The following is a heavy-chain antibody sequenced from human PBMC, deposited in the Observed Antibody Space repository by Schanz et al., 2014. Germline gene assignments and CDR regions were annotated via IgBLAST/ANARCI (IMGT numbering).Heavy chain of an antibody. CDR1: GFTFGSYG. V-gene: IGHV3-23*04. Sequence: EQLVESGGGLVKPGGSLRLSCAASGFTFGSYGMSWVRQGPGKGLEWVSGISGGGGTRNYADSVKGRFTVFRDNSKRTLYLEINDPRAEDTAVYYCAKDSCSSTTCYGYGMDVCGQGSTVTVSS. CDR2: ISGGGGTR. CDR3: AKDSCSSTTCYGYGMDV. J-gene: IGHJ6*02. D-gene: IGHD2-2*01.